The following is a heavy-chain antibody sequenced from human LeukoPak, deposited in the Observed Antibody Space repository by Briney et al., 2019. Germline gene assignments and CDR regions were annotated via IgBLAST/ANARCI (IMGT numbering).Heavy chain of an antibody. J-gene: IGHJ4*02. V-gene: IGHV3-23*01. CDR2: IGAGGTFT. CDR1: GFTFSTYP. D-gene: IGHD2-8*01. Sequence: GGSLNPSCTASGFTFSTYPMNWFRQPPVKGLEWVSGIGAGGTFTYYADSVKGRFTISRDNSKNTLYLQMSSLRAEDTAVYYCVKDKWIDHWGQGTLVTVSS. CDR3: VKDKWIDH.